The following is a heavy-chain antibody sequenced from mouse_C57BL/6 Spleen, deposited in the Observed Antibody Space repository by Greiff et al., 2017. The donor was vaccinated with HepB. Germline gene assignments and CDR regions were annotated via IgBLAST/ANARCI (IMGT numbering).Heavy chain of an antibody. Sequence: EVQLVESGGGLVKPGGSLKLSCAASGFTFSSYAMSWVRQTPEKRLEWVATISDGGSYTYYPDNVKGRFTISRDNAKNNLYLQMSHLKSEDTAMYYCASYYYGSSYGFFDYWGQGTTLTVSS. V-gene: IGHV5-4*01. D-gene: IGHD1-1*01. J-gene: IGHJ2*01. CDR1: GFTFSSYA. CDR3: ASYYYGSSYGFFDY. CDR2: ISDGGSYT.